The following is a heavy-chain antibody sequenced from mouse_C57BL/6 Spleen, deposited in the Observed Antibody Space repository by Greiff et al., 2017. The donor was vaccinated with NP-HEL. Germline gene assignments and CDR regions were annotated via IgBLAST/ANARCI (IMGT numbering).Heavy chain of an antibody. CDR2: INYDGSST. J-gene: IGHJ4*01. V-gene: IGHV5-16*01. D-gene: IGHD2-5*01. CDR3: AREAAYYSNYGAMDY. Sequence: EVNVVESEGGLVQPGSSMKLSCTASGFTFSDYYMAWVRQVPEKGLEWVANINYDGSSTYYLDSLKSRFIISRDNAKNILYLQMSSLKSEDTATYYCAREAAYYSNYGAMDYWGQGTSVTVSS. CDR1: GFTFSDYY.